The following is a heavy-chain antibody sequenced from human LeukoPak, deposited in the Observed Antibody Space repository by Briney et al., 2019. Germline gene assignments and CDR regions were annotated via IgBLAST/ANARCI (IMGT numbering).Heavy chain of an antibody. J-gene: IGHJ4*02. CDR3: ASTGKYSGSYSFVY. CDR1: GFTFSDHY. D-gene: IGHD1-26*01. Sequence: GGSLRLSCAASGFTFSDHYMEWVRQAPGKGLEWVGRTRNKANSYTTEYAASVKGRFTISRDDSKNSLYLQMNSLKTEDTAVYYCASTGKYSGSYSFVYWGQGTLVTVSS. V-gene: IGHV3-72*01. CDR2: TRNKANSYTT.